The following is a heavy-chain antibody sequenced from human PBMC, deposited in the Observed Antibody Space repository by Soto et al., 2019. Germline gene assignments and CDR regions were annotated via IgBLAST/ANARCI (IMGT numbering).Heavy chain of an antibody. CDR1: GYTFLNYG. V-gene: IGHV1-18*01. D-gene: IGHD2-2*03. J-gene: IGHJ4*02. CDR2: INPYTGNT. Sequence: QVHLVQSGAEVKTPGASVKVSCSASGYTFLNYGFSWLRQAPGQGLEWMGWINPYTGNTNYAQKFQSRVTLTTDTSKTSAYMVLRYLTSDDTAIYFCARADLDIVVIPASSPLDYWGQGTPVTFSS. CDR3: ARADLDIVVIPASSPLDY.